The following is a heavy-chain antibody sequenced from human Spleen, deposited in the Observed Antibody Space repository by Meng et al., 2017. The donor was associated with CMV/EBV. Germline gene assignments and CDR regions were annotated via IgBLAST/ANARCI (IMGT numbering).Heavy chain of an antibody. CDR1: GFTVSSNS. J-gene: IGHJ2*01. CDR2: IYSGGST. D-gene: IGHD4-17*01. CDR3: AAPGPDYGDYWYFDL. Sequence: VRLVEYVGELVQAGADLGISCAASGFTVSSNSMSWVRQAPGKGLEWVSVIYSGGSTYYADSVKGRFTISRDNSKNTLYLQMNSLRAEDTAVYYCAAPGPDYGDYWYFDLWGRGTLVTVSS. V-gene: IGHV3-66*01.